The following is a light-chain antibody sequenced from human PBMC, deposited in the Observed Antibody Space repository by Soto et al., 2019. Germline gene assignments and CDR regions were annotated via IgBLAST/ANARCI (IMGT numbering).Light chain of an antibody. Sequence: QSALTQPPSASGSPGQSVTISCTGTSSDVGGYNYVSWYQQHPGKAPKLMIYEVSKWPSGVPDRFSGSKSGNTASLTVSGLQAEDEADYYCSSYAGSNLVVFGGGTQLTVL. CDR3: SSYAGSNLVV. V-gene: IGLV2-8*01. J-gene: IGLJ2*01. CDR2: EVS. CDR1: SSDVGGYNY.